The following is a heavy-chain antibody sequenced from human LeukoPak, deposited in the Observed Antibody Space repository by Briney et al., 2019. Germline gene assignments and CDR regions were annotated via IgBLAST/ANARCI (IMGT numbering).Heavy chain of an antibody. J-gene: IGHJ5*02. V-gene: IGHV3-21*01. CDR1: GFTFSRYS. Sequence: NPGGSLRLSCEASGFTFSRYSMNWARQAPGKGLEWVSSISVSSVSIYYADSVKGRFTISRDNAKNSLYLQMDSLRVEDTAVYYCAGRDCSDGVCHFDPWGQGTLVTVSS. CDR2: ISVSSVSI. CDR3: AGRDCSDGVCHFDP. D-gene: IGHD2-8*01.